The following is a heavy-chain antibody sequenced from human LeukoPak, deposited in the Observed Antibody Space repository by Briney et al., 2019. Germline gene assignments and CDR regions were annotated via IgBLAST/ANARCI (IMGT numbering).Heavy chain of an antibody. Sequence: GGSLRLSCAASGFTFSSYGMHWVRQAPGKGLEWVAVISYDGSNKYYADSVKGRFTISRDNSKNTLYLQMNSLRAEDTAVYYCAREHYYYGSGSYPRDFDYWGQGTLVTVSS. CDR2: ISYDGSNK. D-gene: IGHD3-10*01. V-gene: IGHV3-30*03. CDR1: GFTFSSYG. CDR3: AREHYYYGSGSYPRDFDY. J-gene: IGHJ4*02.